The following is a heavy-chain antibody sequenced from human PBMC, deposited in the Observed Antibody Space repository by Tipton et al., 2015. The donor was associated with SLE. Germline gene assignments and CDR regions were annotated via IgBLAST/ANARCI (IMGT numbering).Heavy chain of an antibody. CDR2: IYYSGST. CDR1: GGPISSSSYY. Sequence: TLSLTCTVSGGPISSSSYYWGWIRQPPGKGLEWIGSIYYSGSTYYNPSLKSRVTISVDTSKNQFSLKLSSVTAADTAVYYCARRAAAGRCGYFDYWGQGTLVTVSS. J-gene: IGHJ4*02. CDR3: ARRAAAGRCGYFDY. D-gene: IGHD6-13*01. V-gene: IGHV4-39*07.